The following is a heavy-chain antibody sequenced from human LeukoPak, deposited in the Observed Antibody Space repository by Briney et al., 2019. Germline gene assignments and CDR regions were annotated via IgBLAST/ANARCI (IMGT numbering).Heavy chain of an antibody. V-gene: IGHV4-59*01. CDR3: ARSGYDYSYYYYYGMDV. CDR2: IYYSGST. CDR1: GGSISSYY. J-gene: IGHJ6*02. Sequence: PSETLSLTCTVSGGSISSYYWNWIRQPPGKRLEWIGYIYYSGSTSYNPSLKSRVTISVDTSKNQFSLKLSSVTAADTAVYYCARSGYDYSYYYYYGMDVWGQGTTVTVSS. D-gene: IGHD5-12*01.